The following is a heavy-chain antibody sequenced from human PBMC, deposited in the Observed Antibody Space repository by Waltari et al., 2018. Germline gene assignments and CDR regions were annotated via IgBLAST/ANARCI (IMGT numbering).Heavy chain of an antibody. CDR2: IYHSGST. CDR3: ARDQTRPGGGLDY. CDR1: GYSISSGYY. V-gene: IGHV4-38-2*02. D-gene: IGHD3-10*01. Sequence: QVQLQESGPGLVKPSETLSLTCAVSGYSISSGYYWGWIRQPPGKGLEWIGSIYHSGSTYYNPSIKSRVTISVDTSKNQFSLKLSSVTAADTAVYYCARDQTRPGGGLDYWGQGTLVTVSS. J-gene: IGHJ4*02.